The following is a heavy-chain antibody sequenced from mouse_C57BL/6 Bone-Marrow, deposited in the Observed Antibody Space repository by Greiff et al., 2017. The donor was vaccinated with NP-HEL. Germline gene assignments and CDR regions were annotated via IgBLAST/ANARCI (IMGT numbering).Heavy chain of an antibody. CDR2: IWGDGST. Sequence: VHLVESGPGLVAPSQSLSITCTVSGFSLTSYGVSWVRQPPGKGLEWLGVIWGDGSTNYHSALITRLSISKDNSKSQVCLKLNRLQTDDTATYYCAKKPLISYAMDYWGQGTSVTVSS. V-gene: IGHV2-3*01. J-gene: IGHJ4*01. CDR3: AKKPLISYAMDY. CDR1: GFSLTSYG.